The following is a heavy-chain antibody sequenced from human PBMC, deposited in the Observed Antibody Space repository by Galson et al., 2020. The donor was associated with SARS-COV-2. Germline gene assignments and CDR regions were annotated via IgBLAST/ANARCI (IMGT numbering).Heavy chain of an antibody. CDR3: VRVHREWELPDAFDI. V-gene: IGHV3-30*04. D-gene: IGHD1-26*01. CDR2: SSYDGTQE. Sequence: LSLTCAASGFSFALHPMHWVRQAPGKGLEWVAVSSYDGTQEFYAESVKGRFTISRDNSKSTLHLQMNGLRVDDTAVYYCVRVHREWELPDAFDIWGQGTMVTVSS. J-gene: IGHJ3*02. CDR1: GFSFALHP.